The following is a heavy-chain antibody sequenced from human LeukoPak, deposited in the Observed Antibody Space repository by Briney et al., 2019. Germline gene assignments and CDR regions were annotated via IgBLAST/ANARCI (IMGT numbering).Heavy chain of an antibody. V-gene: IGHV4-59*01. CDR2: IYYSGST. J-gene: IGHJ6*03. CDR1: GGSISSYY. Sequence: SETLSLTCTVSGGSISSYYWSWIRQPPGKGLEWIGNIYYSGSTNYNSSLKSRVTISVDTSKNQFSLKLSSVTAADTAVYYCTRGSIAYYYMDVWGKGTTVTISS. D-gene: IGHD3-22*01. CDR3: TRGSIAYYYMDV.